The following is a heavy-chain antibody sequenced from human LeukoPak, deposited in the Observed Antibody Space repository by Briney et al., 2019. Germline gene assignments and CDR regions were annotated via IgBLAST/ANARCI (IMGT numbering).Heavy chain of an antibody. D-gene: IGHD2-15*01. CDR2: ISSSSSYI. V-gene: IGHV3-21*01. CDR3: ARWHCSGGSCYSGEVRFDP. Sequence: NSGGSLRLSCAASGFTFSSYSMNWVRQAPGKGLEWVSSISSSSSYIYYADSVKGRFTISRDNAKNSLYLQMNSLRAEDTAVYYCARWHCSGGSCYSGEVRFDPWGQGTLVTVSS. J-gene: IGHJ5*02. CDR1: GFTFSSYS.